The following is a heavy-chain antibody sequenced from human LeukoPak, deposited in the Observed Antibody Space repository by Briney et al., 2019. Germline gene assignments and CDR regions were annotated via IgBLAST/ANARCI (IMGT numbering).Heavy chain of an antibody. D-gene: IGHD6-13*01. CDR1: GFTFSRND. CDR2: MFFDGSNK. J-gene: IGHJ4*02. Sequence: GGSLRLSCAASGFTFSRNDLHWGRHGPGKGLEREAVMFFDGSNKFYADPVRGRCTIFRENSKNTLYLQMKNLSVEDSAVYCCASPPSGIALYYFDYWGQGTLVTVSS. V-gene: IGHV3-33*01. CDR3: ASPPSGIALYYFDY.